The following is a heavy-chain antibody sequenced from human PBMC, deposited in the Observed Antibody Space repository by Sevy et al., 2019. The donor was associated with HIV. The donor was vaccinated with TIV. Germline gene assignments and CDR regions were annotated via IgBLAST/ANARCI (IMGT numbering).Heavy chain of an antibody. V-gene: IGHV3-48*01. D-gene: IGHD6-19*01. CDR1: GFTFSSYT. Sequence: GGSLRLSCAASGFTFSSYTMNWVRQAPGKGLEWVSYISSSTTIYYADSVKGRFTISRDNAKNSLYLQMNSLRAEDTAVYYCARDPYTSGWGDYWGQGTLVTVSS. CDR2: ISSSTTI. CDR3: ARDPYTSGWGDY. J-gene: IGHJ4*02.